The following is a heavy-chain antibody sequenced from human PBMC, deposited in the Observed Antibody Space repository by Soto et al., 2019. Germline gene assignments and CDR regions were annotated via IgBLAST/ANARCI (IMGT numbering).Heavy chain of an antibody. D-gene: IGHD3-22*01. Sequence: QVQLVESGGGVVQPGRSLRLSCAASGFTFSSYGMHWVRQAPGKGLEWVAVIWYDGSNKYYADSVKGRFTISRDNSKNTLYLQMNSLRAEETAVYYCARDSSTYYYDSSGYCLDYWGQGTLVTVSS. V-gene: IGHV3-33*01. J-gene: IGHJ4*02. CDR3: ARDSSTYYYDSSGYCLDY. CDR1: GFTFSSYG. CDR2: IWYDGSNK.